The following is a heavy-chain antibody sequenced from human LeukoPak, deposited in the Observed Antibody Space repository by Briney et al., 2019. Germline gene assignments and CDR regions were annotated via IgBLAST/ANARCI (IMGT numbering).Heavy chain of an antibody. J-gene: IGHJ5*02. V-gene: IGHV1-2*06. Sequence: ASVKVSCKAAGYTLTGYYMLWVRQAPGQGLEWMGRINPKSGGTNYAQKFQGRVTMSRDTSISTVYMELSRLRSDDTAVYYCARGYCSGGSCYLVENWFDPWGQGTLVSVSS. CDR2: INPKSGGT. CDR3: ARGYCSGGSCYLVENWFDP. D-gene: IGHD2-15*01. CDR1: GYTLTGYY.